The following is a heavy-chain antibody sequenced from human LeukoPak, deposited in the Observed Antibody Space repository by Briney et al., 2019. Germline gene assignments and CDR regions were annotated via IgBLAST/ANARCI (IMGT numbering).Heavy chain of an antibody. Sequence: GGSLRLSCAASGSTFSSYGMHWVRQAPGKGLEWVAFIRYDGSNKYYADSVKGRFTISRDNSKNTLYLQMNSLRAEDTAVYYCAKGRPVLVPAAMGYFDYWGQGTLVTVSS. CDR2: IRYDGSNK. V-gene: IGHV3-30*02. CDR3: AKGRPVLVPAAMGYFDY. J-gene: IGHJ4*02. CDR1: GSTFSSYG. D-gene: IGHD2-2*01.